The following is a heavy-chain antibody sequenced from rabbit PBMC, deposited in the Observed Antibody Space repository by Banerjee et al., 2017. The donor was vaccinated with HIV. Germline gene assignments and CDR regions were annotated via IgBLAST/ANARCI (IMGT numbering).Heavy chain of an antibody. D-gene: IGHD1-1*01. J-gene: IGHJ4*01. Sequence: QQQLEESGGGLVKPGGTLTHTCKASGIDFSSYYYMCWVRQAPGKGLEWIACIYADGSGYTYYASWAKGRFTISKTSSTTVTLQMTSLTAADTATYFCARVNAGSSGYPYYFNLWGPGTLVTVS. CDR3: ARVNAGSSGYPYYFNL. V-gene: IGHV1S45*01. CDR1: GIDFSSYYY. CDR2: IYADGSGYT.